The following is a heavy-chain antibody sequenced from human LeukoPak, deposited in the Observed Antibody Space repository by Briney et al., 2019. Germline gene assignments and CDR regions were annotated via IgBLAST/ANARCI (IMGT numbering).Heavy chain of an antibody. CDR3: ARVLGRSGSYFPGNHYYGMDV. V-gene: IGHV3-11*01. CDR2: ISSSGSTI. D-gene: IGHD1-26*01. J-gene: IGHJ6*02. Sequence: PGGSLRLSCAAAGFDFSDYYMSWIRQAPGKGLEWVSYISSSGSTIYYADSVKGRFTISRDNAKNSLYLQMNSLRAEDTAVYYCARVLGRSGSYFPGNHYYGMDVWGQGTTVTVSS. CDR1: GFDFSDYY.